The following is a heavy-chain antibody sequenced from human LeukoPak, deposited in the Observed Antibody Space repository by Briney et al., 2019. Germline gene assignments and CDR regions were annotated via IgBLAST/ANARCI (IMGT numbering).Heavy chain of an antibody. CDR1: GFTFSSYG. V-gene: IGHV3-30*02. CDR3: ARERDLDWHTLQNAFDI. D-gene: IGHD3-9*01. J-gene: IGHJ3*02. CDR2: IRYDGSNK. Sequence: PGGSLRLSCAASGFTFSSYGMHRVRQAPGKGLEWVAFIRYDGSNKYYADSVKGRFTISRDNSKNTLYLQMNSLRAEDTAVYYCARERDLDWHTLQNAFDIWGQGTMVTVSS.